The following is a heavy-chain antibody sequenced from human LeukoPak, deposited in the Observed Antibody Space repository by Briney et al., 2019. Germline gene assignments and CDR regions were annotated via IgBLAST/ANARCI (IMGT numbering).Heavy chain of an antibody. V-gene: IGHV1-2*02. D-gene: IGHD3-10*01. J-gene: IGHJ4*02. Sequence: GASVKVSCTASGYTFTDYYMHWVRQAPGQGLEWVGCINPNSGGTNYAQKFQGRVTVTRDASITTTYLELSRLKSDDTAVYYCASGGISGDYWGQGTLVTVSS. CDR1: GYTFTDYY. CDR2: INPNSGGT. CDR3: ASGGISGDY.